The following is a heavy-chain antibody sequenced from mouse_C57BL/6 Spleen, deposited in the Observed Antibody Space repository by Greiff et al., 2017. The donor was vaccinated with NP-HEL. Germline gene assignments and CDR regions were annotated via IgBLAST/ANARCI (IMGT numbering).Heavy chain of an antibody. CDR1: GFNIKDDY. CDR3: TTPSGGYGDAMDY. CDR2: MDPENGDT. J-gene: IGHJ4*01. D-gene: IGHD2-2*01. Sequence: EVQLQQSGAELVRPGASVKLSCPASGFNIKDDYRHWVRQRPEQGLEGIGWMDPENGDTEYASKFQGKATIPADPSSNTAYLQLSSLTSEDTAVYYCTTPSGGYGDAMDYWGQGTSVTVAS. V-gene: IGHV14-4*01.